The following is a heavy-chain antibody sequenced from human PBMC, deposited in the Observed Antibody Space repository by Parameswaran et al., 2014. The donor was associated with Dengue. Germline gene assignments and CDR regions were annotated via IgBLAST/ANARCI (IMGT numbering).Heavy chain of an antibody. J-gene: IGHJ3*02. V-gene: IGHV3-33*01. CDR2: IWYDGSNK. CDR3: ARDESLRDYYGSGEVDAFDI. D-gene: IGHD3-10*01. Sequence: VRQAPGKGLEWVAVIWYDGSNKYYADSVKGRFTISRDNSKNTLYLQMNSLRAEDTAVYYCARDESLRDYYGSGEVDAFDIWGQGTMVTVSS.